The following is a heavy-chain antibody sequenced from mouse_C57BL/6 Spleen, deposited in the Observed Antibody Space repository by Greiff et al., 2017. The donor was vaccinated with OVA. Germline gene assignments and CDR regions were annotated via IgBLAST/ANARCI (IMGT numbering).Heavy chain of an antibody. Sequence: EVQLVESGGGLVKPGGSLKLSCAASGFTFSSYAMSWVRQTPEKRLEWVATISDGGSSTYYPDNVQGRFTISRDNAKNNLYLQMSHLKSEDTAMYYCARVYYYGSSPAWFAYWGQGTLVTVSA. V-gene: IGHV5-4*01. CDR3: ARVYYYGSSPAWFAY. D-gene: IGHD1-1*01. CDR1: GFTFSSYA. J-gene: IGHJ3*01. CDR2: ISDGGSST.